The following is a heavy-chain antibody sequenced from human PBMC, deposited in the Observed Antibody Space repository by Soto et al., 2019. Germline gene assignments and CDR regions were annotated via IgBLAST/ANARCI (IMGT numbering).Heavy chain of an antibody. D-gene: IGHD1-1*01. J-gene: IGHJ3*01. CDR3: ARHRGERGAFDV. V-gene: IGHV4-39*01. Sequence: PSETLSLTCTVSGGSISSSSYYWGWIRQPPGKGLEWIGSIYYSGSTYYNPSLKSRVTISVDTSKNQFSLKLSSVTAADTAVYYCARHRGERGAFDVWGRGTMVTVSS. CDR1: GGSISSSSYY. CDR2: IYYSGST.